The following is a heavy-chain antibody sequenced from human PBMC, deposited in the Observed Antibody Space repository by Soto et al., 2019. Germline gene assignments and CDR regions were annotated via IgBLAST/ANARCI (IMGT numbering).Heavy chain of an antibody. CDR3: AKWSYLDY. J-gene: IGHJ4*02. V-gene: IGHV3-23*04. Sequence: DVRLAESGGGLVQPGGSLRLSCTTSGFSFASFAMTWVRQAQGKGLEWVATISGSDGKTYYADSVKGRFSISRDTSRNTLYLQMNSLRADDTAIYYCAKWSYLDYWGQGTRVTVSS. D-gene: IGHD3-3*01. CDR1: GFSFASFA. CDR2: ISGSDGKT.